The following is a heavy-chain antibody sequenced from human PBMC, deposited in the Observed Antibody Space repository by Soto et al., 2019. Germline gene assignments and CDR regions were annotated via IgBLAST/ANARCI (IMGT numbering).Heavy chain of an antibody. CDR1: GFTFSSYW. Sequence: GGSLRLSCAASGFTFSSYWMHWVRQAPGKGLVWVSRINSDGSSTSYADSVKGRFTISRDNAKNTLYLQMNSLRAEDTAVYYCARGRDEYSGYDLDPWGQGTLVTVSS. V-gene: IGHV3-74*01. CDR2: INSDGSST. J-gene: IGHJ5*02. D-gene: IGHD5-12*01. CDR3: ARGRDEYSGYDLDP.